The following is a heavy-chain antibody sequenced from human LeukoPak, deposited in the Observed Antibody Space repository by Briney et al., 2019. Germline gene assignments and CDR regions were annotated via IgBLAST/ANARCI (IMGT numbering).Heavy chain of an antibody. CDR3: TTGHYGP. CDR1: GFTFSDDW. Sequence: PGGSLRLSCAASGFTFSDDWMNWVRQAPGKGPEWVGHIKARRAGGTTEYAAPVGGRFTISRDDSRSILYLQMNNLKTEDTALYYCTTGHYGPWGPGTLVTVSS. J-gene: IGHJ5*02. D-gene: IGHD3-10*01. V-gene: IGHV3-15*01. CDR2: IKARRAGGTT.